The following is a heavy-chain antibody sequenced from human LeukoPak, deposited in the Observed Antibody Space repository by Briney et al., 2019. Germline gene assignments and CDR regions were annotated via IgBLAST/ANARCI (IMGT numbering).Heavy chain of an antibody. CDR2: IYYSGST. CDR1: GGSISSSSYY. Sequence: SETLSLTCTVSGGSISSSSYYWGWIRQPPGKGLEWIGSIYYSGSTYYNPSLKSRVTIFVDTSKNQFSLKLSSVTAADTAVYYCARHLAVGYSYGYVGFDYWGQGTLVTVSS. D-gene: IGHD5-18*01. CDR3: ARHLAVGYSYGYVGFDY. J-gene: IGHJ4*02. V-gene: IGHV4-39*01.